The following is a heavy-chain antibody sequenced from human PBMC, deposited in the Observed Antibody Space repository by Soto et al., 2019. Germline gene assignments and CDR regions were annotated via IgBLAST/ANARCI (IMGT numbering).Heavy chain of an antibody. CDR3: ARGGEYYDILAGYYNPNAPFDY. J-gene: IGHJ4*02. D-gene: IGHD3-9*01. V-gene: IGHV1-18*01. Sequence: QVQLVHSGAEVKKPGASVKVSCKASGYTFTSYGISWVRQAPGQGLDWMGWISAYNGNTNYAQKLQGRATMPTDTSTSTADMELRSLRSDDTAVYYCARGGEYYDILAGYYNPNAPFDYWGQGTLVTVSS. CDR2: ISAYNGNT. CDR1: GYTFTSYG.